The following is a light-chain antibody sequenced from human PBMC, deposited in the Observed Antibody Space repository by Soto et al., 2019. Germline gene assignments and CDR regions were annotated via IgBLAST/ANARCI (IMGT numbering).Light chain of an antibody. CDR1: QSVSAN. J-gene: IGKJ1*01. Sequence: EIVMTQSPATPSVSPGERVTLSCRASQSVSANLSCHQQKPGQAPRLLIYGASTRATGIPARFSGGGSGTEFTLTISSLQSEDFAVYYCQQYDNWPPGTFGQGTKVEIK. CDR2: GAS. CDR3: QQYDNWPPGT. V-gene: IGKV3-15*01.